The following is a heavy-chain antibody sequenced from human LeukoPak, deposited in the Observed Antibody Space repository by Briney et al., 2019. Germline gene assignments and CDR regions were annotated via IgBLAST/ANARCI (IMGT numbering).Heavy chain of an antibody. Sequence: GASVKVSCKASGYTFTNYDINWVRQATGQGLEWMGWMNPNSGYTGYAQKFQGRVTMTEDTSTDTAYMELSSLRSEDTAVYYCATDPFGYCSSTSCPPLPYWGQGTLVTVSS. D-gene: IGHD2-2*03. V-gene: IGHV1-8*02. CDR3: ATDPFGYCSSTSCPPLPY. CDR2: MNPNSGYT. CDR1: GYTFTNYD. J-gene: IGHJ4*02.